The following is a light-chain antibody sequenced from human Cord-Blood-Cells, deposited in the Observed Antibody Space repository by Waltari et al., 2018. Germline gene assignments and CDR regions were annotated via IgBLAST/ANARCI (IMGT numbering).Light chain of an antibody. CDR1: QSISSW. Sequence: DIQMTQSPYTLSASVGDRVTITCRASQSISSWLAWYQQKPGKSPKLRIYDASSLESGIPSRFSGSGSGTEFTLTISSLQPDDFATYYCQQYNSYWTFGQGTKVEIK. CDR3: QQYNSYWT. J-gene: IGKJ1*01. CDR2: DAS. V-gene: IGKV1-5*01.